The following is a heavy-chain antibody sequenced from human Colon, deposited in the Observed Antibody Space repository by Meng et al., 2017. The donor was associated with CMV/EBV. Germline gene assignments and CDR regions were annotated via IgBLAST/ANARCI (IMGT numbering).Heavy chain of an antibody. V-gene: IGHV3-23*01. CDR2: LSGSGTST. Sequence: SGFTFSNYAMGWVRQAPGKVLEWVSTLSGSGTSTYFADSVKGRLTISRDNSNNTMFLQMNSLRAEDTALYYCVKDQGNSGYYQFDYWGQGSLVTVSS. CDR1: GFTFSNYA. D-gene: IGHD3-22*01. CDR3: VKDQGNSGYYQFDY. J-gene: IGHJ4*02.